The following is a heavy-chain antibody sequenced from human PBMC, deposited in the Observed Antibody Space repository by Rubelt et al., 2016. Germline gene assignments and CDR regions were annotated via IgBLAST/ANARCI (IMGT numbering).Heavy chain of an antibody. CDR2: IYYSKSA. CDR1: ISSGGYY. CDR3: GRDLGGYGSRFDP. D-gene: IGHD3-10*01. V-gene: IGHV4-31*02. Sequence: ISSGGYYWSWIRQHPGKGLEWIGYIYYSKSASYNPSLKSRVTISVETSKNQFSLKLSSVTAAETAVYYCGRDLGGYGSRFDPWGQGTLVTVSS. J-gene: IGHJ5*02.